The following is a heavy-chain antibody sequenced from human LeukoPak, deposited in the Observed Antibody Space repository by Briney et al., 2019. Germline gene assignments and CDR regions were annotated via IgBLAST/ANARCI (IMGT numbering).Heavy chain of an antibody. J-gene: IGHJ4*02. CDR3: ARQYFLILSLYYFDY. CDR1: GGSISSSSYY. CDR2: IYYSGST. V-gene: IGHV4-39*01. D-gene: IGHD3-10*02. Sequence: SETLSLTCTVSGGSISSSSYYWGWIRQPPGKGLEWIGSIYYSGSTYYNPSLKSRVTISVDTSKDQFSLKLSSVTAADTAVYYCARQYFLILSLYYFDYWGQGTLVTVSS.